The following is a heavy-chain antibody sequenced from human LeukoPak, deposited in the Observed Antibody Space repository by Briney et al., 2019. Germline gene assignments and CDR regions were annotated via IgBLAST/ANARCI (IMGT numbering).Heavy chain of an antibody. CDR1: GYTLTSYD. CDR3: TRETSSRYFDY. J-gene: IGHJ4*02. Sequence: ASVKVSCKASGYTLTSYDINWVRQATGQGLEWMGWMNPNSGRTGYAQNFQGRITITRNTSISTAYMELSSLRSEDAAVYYCTRETSSRYFDYWGQGTLVTVSS. V-gene: IGHV1-8*01. CDR2: MNPNSGRT.